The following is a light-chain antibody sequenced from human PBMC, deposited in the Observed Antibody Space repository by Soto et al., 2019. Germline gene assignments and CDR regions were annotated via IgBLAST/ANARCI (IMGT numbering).Light chain of an antibody. CDR1: QSISSW. Sequence: DIQMTQSPSTLSASVGDRVTITCRASQSISSWLAWYQQKPGKAPKLLIYDASSLESGVPSRFSGSGSGTEFTLTISSLQPDDFATYYCQHYSGYSRTFGQGTKVEIK. V-gene: IGKV1-5*01. CDR3: QHYSGYSRT. CDR2: DAS. J-gene: IGKJ1*01.